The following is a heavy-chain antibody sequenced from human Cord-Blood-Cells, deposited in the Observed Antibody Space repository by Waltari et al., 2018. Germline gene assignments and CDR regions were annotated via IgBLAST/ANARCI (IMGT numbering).Heavy chain of an antibody. D-gene: IGHD7-27*01. Sequence: QVQLQESGPGLVKPSQTLSLPCPVSGGSISIGGYSWSWIRQHPGKGLEWIGYIYYSGSTYYNPSLKSRVTISVDTSKNQFSLKLSSVTAADTAVYYCARSKLGTSLFDYWGQGTLVTVSS. J-gene: IGHJ4*02. V-gene: IGHV4-31*03. CDR1: GGSISIGGYS. CDR2: IYYSGST. CDR3: ARSKLGTSLFDY.